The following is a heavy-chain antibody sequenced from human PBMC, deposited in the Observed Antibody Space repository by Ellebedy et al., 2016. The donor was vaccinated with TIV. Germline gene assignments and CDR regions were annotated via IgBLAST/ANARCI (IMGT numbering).Heavy chain of an antibody. CDR1: GGSISSGSYY. Sequence: SETLSLTXTVSGGSISSGSYYWSWIRQPAGKGLEWIGRIYTSGSTNYNPSLKSRVTMSVDTSKNQLSLKLSSVTAADTAVYYCARDQVAAAGIYWFDPWGQGTLVTVSS. CDR2: IYTSGST. D-gene: IGHD6-13*01. J-gene: IGHJ5*02. V-gene: IGHV4-61*02. CDR3: ARDQVAAAGIYWFDP.